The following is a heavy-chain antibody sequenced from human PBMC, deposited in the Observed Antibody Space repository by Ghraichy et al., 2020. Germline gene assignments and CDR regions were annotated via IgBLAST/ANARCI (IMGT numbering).Heavy chain of an antibody. V-gene: IGHV4-59*01. CDR1: GDSISPYY. Sequence: SETLSLTCSISGDSISPYYWSWIRQSPGKGLEWLGYIYYSGSTNYNPSLNNRLTISQDTSKNEVYLNLRSVTTADTAVYYCARDRAIGPSIGSRYFDLWGRGTLVTVSS. J-gene: IGHJ2*01. CDR2: IYYSGST. CDR3: ARDRAIGPSIGSRYFDL. D-gene: IGHD3-10*01.